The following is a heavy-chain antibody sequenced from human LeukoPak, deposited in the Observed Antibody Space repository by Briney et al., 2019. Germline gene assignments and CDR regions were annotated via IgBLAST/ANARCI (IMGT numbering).Heavy chain of an antibody. CDR3: ARAKRQQLVLGNWFDP. CDR1: GFTFSRYS. J-gene: IGHJ5*02. D-gene: IGHD6-13*01. V-gene: IGHV3-21*01. Sequence: KSGGSLRLSCAASGFTFSRYSMNWVRQAPGKGLEWVSSISISSTYIYYADSVKGRFTISRDNAKNSLYLQMNSLRAEDTAVYYCARAKRQQLVLGNWFDPWGQGTLVTVSS. CDR2: ISISSTYI.